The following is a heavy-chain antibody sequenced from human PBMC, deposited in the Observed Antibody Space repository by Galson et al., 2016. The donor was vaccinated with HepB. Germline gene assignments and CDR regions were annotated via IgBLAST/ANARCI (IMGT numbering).Heavy chain of an antibody. V-gene: IGHV5-51*01. CDR3: AAAGISGHYYLDF. CDR2: IYPGDSET. D-gene: IGHD6-13*01. Sequence: QSGAEVKKPGESLKISCKGSGYNFTSYWIGWVRQMPGKGLEWMGVIYPGDSETRYSPSFRGQVTISADKSTSTAYLQWSSLKASDTAIYYCAAAGISGHYYLDFWGQGTLVTVSS. CDR1: GYNFTSYW. J-gene: IGHJ4*02.